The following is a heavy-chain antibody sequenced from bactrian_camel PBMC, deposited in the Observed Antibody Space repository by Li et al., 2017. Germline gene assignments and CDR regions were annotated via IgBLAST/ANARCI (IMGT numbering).Heavy chain of an antibody. D-gene: IGHD6*01. CDR1: GIHLSSAFC. CDR2: IRPGATTT. J-gene: IGHJ6*01. V-gene: IGHV3S63*01. CDR3: AADPSPLNGGNWFSFGY. Sequence: QVQLVESGGGSVQAGGALRPSCAGTGIHLSSAFCVGWFRQVPGKEREGVASIRPGATTTAYASSVRGRFTISQDNAKNTVYLQMNSLKPEDTAMYYCAADPSPLNGGNWFSFGYWGQGTQVTVS.